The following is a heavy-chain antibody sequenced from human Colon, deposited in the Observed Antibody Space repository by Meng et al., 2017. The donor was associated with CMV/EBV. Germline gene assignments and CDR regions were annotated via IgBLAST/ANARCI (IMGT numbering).Heavy chain of an antibody. V-gene: IGHV3-74*01. CDR1: GFTFSSYW. D-gene: IGHD1-14*01. CDR2: INSDGSST. CDR3: VRENGPDASRGNRFDP. J-gene: IGHJ5*02. Sequence: GESLKISCAASGFTFSSYWMHWVRQAPGKGLVWVSRINSDGSSTSYADSVKGRFTISRDNAKNTLYLQMDTLRAEDTAVYYCVRENGPDASRGNRFDPWGQGTLVTVSS.